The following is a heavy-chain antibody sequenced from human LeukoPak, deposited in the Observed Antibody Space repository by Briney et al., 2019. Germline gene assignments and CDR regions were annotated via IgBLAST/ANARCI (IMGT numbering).Heavy chain of an antibody. CDR3: ARLERGYFDY. V-gene: IGHV4-39*01. J-gene: IGHJ4*02. CDR2: IYYSGST. Sequence: ETLSLTCTVSGGSISSSSYYWGWIRQPPGKGLEWIGSIYYSGSTYYNPSLKSRVTISVDTSKNQFSLMLSSVTAADTAVYYCARLERGYFDYWGQGTLVTVSS. CDR1: GGSISSSSYY. D-gene: IGHD1-1*01.